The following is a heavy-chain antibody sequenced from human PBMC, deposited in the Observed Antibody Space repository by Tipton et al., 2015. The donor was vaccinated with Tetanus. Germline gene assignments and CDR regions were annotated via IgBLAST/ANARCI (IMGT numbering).Heavy chain of an antibody. V-gene: IGHV1-46*03. D-gene: IGHD1-7*01. CDR2: INPSGGST. CDR1: GYTFTSYY. J-gene: IGHJ2*01. CDR3: AGADWNSGGHWYFDL. Sequence: QVQLVQSGAEVKKPGASVKVSCKASGYTFTSYYMHWVRQAPGQGLEWMGIINPSGGSTSYAQEFQGRVTMTRDTSTSTVYMELSSLRSEDTAVYYCAGADWNSGGHWYFDLWGRGTLVIVSS.